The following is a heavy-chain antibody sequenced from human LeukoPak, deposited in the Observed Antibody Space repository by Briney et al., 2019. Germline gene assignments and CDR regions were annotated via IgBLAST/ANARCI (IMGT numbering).Heavy chain of an antibody. Sequence: GGTLRLSCTASGVTFSNYWMSWVRRAPGKGLEWVANIKEDGGEKNYVDSVRGRFTITRDNSRNSLYLQMNSLRGEDTAVYYCATERRGSSTYDGKEAFDFWGQGTLVTVSS. CDR3: ATERRGSSTYDGKEAFDF. V-gene: IGHV3-7*01. CDR2: IKEDGGEK. J-gene: IGHJ4*02. CDR1: GVTFSNYW. D-gene: IGHD6-13*01.